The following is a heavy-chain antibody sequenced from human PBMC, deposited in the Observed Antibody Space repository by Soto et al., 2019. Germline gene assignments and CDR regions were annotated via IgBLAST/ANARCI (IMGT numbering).Heavy chain of an antibody. CDR1: GGSISSGGYY. CDR3: AVSYYDILTGYLTDYFDY. Sequence: QVQLQESGPGLVKPSQTLSLTCTVYGGSISSGGYYWSWIRQHPGKGLEWIGYIYYSGSTYYNPSLKSRVTISVDTSKNQFSLKLSSVTAADTAVYYCAVSYYDILTGYLTDYFDYWGQGTLVTVSS. J-gene: IGHJ4*02. D-gene: IGHD3-9*01. V-gene: IGHV4-31*03. CDR2: IYYSGST.